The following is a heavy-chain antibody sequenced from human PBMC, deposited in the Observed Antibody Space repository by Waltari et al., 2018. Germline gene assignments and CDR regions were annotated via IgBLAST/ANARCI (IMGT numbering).Heavy chain of an antibody. Sequence: QVQLQASGPGLVKPSETLSLTCTVSGGSISSYYWSWIRQPPGEGREWIGYIYDSGRPNYTPSLKSRVTISVDTSKNQCSLKLSSVTAADTAVYYCARDSYYDSSGYYYYYYGMDGWGQGTTVTVSS. V-gene: IGHV4-59*01. CDR1: GGSISSYY. CDR3: ARDSYYDSSGYYYYYYGMDG. D-gene: IGHD3-22*01. CDR2: IYDSGRP. J-gene: IGHJ6*02.